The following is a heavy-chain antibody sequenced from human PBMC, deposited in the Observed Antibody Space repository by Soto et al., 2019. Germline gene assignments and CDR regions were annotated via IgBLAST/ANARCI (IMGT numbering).Heavy chain of an antibody. CDR2: INHSGST. CDR1: GVSFSGYY. J-gene: IGHJ5*02. V-gene: IGHV4-34*01. CDR3: ARQDDWFDP. Sequence: SETLSLTCAVYGVSFSGYYWTWIRQPPGTGLEWIGEINHSGSTNYNPSLKSRVTISVDTSKNQFSLKLTSVTAADTAVYYCARQDDWFDPWGQGTLVTVSS.